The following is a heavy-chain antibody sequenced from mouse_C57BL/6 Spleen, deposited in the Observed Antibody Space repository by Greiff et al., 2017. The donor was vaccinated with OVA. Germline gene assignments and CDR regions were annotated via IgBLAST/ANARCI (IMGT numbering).Heavy chain of an antibody. CDR1: GYSITSGYY. CDR3: ARGDWDVLYWYFDV. CDR2: ISYDGSN. J-gene: IGHJ1*03. V-gene: IGHV3-6*01. D-gene: IGHD4-1*01. Sequence: EVQLQQSGPGLVKPSQSLSLTCSVTGYSITSGYYWNWIRQFPGNKLEWMGYISYDGSNNYNPSLKNRISITRDTSKNQFFLKLNSVTTEDTATYYCARGDWDVLYWYFDVWGTGTTVTVSS.